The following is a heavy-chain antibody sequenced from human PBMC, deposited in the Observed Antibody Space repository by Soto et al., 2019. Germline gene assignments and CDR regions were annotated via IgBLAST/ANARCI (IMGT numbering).Heavy chain of an antibody. D-gene: IGHD6-19*01. CDR1: GSIFSNYA. CDR3: ARTDKDNSQTSGWANRFDY. Sequence: EVQLLESGGDLVQPGGSLRLSCAASGSIFSNYAMIWVRQAAGKGPEWVSTFTGGGSTYYRDTVKGRCTISRDNSKNTLYLQMNSLRAEHTAVYYCARTDKDNSQTSGWANRFDYWGQGTLVNVSS. J-gene: IGHJ4*02. CDR2: FTGGGST. V-gene: IGHV3-23*01.